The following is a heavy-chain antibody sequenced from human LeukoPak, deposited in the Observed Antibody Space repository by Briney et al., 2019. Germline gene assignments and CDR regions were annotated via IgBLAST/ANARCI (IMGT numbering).Heavy chain of an antibody. CDR2: IIPIFGTA. CDR1: GGTFSNYA. D-gene: IGHD3-10*01. V-gene: IGHV1-69*01. Sequence: SVKVSCKASGGTFSNYAINWVRQAPGQGLEWMGGIIPIFGTANYQQKFQGRVTITADESTSTAYMSLSSLRFEDTAIYYCARPRGDLSTWVDYWGQGTLVTVSS. J-gene: IGHJ4*02. CDR3: ARPRGDLSTWVDY.